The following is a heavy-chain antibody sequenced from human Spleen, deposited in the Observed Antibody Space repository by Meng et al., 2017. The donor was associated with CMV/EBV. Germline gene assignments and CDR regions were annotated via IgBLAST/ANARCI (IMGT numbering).Heavy chain of an antibody. CDR3: ARGGWVEATFPDY. Sequence: QWRAGLFKPSAPLSRTCAVYVGSLCCYWWRWTRQHPGEGLEWIGEIDHSGSTNYNPSLKSRVTISADTPKNQFSLNLSSVTAADTAVYYCARGGWVEATFPDYWGQGTLVTVSS. CDR2: IDHSGST. D-gene: IGHD1-26*01. J-gene: IGHJ4*02. V-gene: IGHV4-34*01. CDR1: VGSLCCYW.